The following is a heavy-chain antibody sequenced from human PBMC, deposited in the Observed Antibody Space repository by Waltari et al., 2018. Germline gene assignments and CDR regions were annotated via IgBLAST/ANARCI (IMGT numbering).Heavy chain of an antibody. D-gene: IGHD6-13*01. V-gene: IGHV1-46*01. Sequence: QVQLVQSGAEVKNPGASVKVSCKASGYTFIGYYMHWVRQAPGQGLEYMGMINPNGGSTTYAQKFQGRVTMTRDRSTNTVYMELTSLRSEDTAVYYCAKDKAAAGHPEYFQHWGQGTLVTVSS. J-gene: IGHJ1*01. CDR2: INPNGGST. CDR3: AKDKAAAGHPEYFQH. CDR1: GYTFIGYY.